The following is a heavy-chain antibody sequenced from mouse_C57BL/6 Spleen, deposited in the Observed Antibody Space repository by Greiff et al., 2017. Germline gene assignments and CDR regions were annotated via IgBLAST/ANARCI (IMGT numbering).Heavy chain of an antibody. CDR2: IDPETGGT. CDR3: STTYYGSSHRAWFAY. V-gene: IGHV1-15*01. Sequence: QVQLQQSGAELVRPGASVTLSCKASGYTFTDYEMHWVKQTPVHGLEWIGAIDPETGGTAYNQKFKGKAILTADKSSSTAYMELRSLTSEDSAVYYCSTTYYGSSHRAWFAYWGQGTLVTVSA. D-gene: IGHD1-1*01. J-gene: IGHJ3*01. CDR1: GYTFTDYE.